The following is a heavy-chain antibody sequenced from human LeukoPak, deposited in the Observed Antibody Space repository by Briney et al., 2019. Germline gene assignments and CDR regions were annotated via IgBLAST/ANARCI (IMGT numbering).Heavy chain of an antibody. CDR1: GFTFDDYG. CDR2: INWNGGSA. J-gene: IGHJ4*02. Sequence: PGGSLRLSCAASGFTFDDYGMSWVRQAPGKGLEWVSGINWNGGSAGYADSVKGRFTISRDNAKNSLYLQMNSLRAEDTALYYCARATDYYGSGSYVNWGQGTLVTVSS. V-gene: IGHV3-20*04. D-gene: IGHD3-10*01. CDR3: ARATDYYGSGSYVN.